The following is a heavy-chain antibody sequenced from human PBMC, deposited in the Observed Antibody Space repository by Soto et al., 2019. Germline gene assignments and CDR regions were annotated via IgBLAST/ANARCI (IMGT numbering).Heavy chain of an antibody. J-gene: IGHJ3*02. D-gene: IGHD1-7*01. Sequence: VQLLESGGGLVQPGGSLRLSCAASEFTFANYVMGWVRQAPGKGLEWVAVISYDGSNKYYADSVKGRFTISRDNSKNTLYLQMNSLRAEDTAVYYCARDRVGYNWNYGGHDAFDIWGQGTMVTVSS. CDR2: ISYDGSNK. V-gene: IGHV3-30-3*01. CDR1: EFTFANYV. CDR3: ARDRVGYNWNYGGHDAFDI.